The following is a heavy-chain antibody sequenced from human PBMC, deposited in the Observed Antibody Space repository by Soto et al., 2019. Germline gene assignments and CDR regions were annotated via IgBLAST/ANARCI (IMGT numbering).Heavy chain of an antibody. CDR1: GDTFSFYT. Sequence: QVQMVQSGAEVKKPGSSVKVSCKASGDTFSFYTINWVRQAPGLGLEWMGRVNPILSMSNYAQKFQGRVTMTADKSPSTAYRELRSLRSEDTAFYYCATSYGSGYRAFDYWGQGALVTVSA. CDR3: ATSYGSGYRAFDY. D-gene: IGHD3-10*01. V-gene: IGHV1-69*02. J-gene: IGHJ4*02. CDR2: VNPILSMS.